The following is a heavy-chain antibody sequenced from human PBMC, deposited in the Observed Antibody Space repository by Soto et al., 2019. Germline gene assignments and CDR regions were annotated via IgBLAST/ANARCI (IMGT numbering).Heavy chain of an antibody. D-gene: IGHD6-13*01. Sequence: QVQLVQSGAEVKKPGASVKVSCKVSGYTLTELSMHWVRQAPGKGLEWMGGCDPEDGETIYAQRFQGKVTMTEDQSTDTAYMELSSLRSEDTAVYYCATEVGGIAAAGFDAFDIWGQGTMVTVSS. CDR1: GYTLTELS. CDR2: CDPEDGET. V-gene: IGHV1-24*01. J-gene: IGHJ3*02. CDR3: ATEVGGIAAAGFDAFDI.